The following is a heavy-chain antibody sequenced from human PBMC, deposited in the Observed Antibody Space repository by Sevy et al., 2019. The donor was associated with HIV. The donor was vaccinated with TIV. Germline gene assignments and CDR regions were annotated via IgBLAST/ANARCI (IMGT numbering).Heavy chain of an antibody. Sequence: GGSLRLSCAASGFTFSGSAMHWVRQASGKGLEWVGRIRSKGNSYATAYAASVKGRFTISRDDSKNTAYLQMNSLKTDDTAGYYCTSLSVDTAMGFDYWGQGTLVTVSS. D-gene: IGHD5-18*01. CDR3: TSLSVDTAMGFDY. CDR1: GFTFSGSA. CDR2: IRSKGNSYAT. V-gene: IGHV3-73*01. J-gene: IGHJ4*02.